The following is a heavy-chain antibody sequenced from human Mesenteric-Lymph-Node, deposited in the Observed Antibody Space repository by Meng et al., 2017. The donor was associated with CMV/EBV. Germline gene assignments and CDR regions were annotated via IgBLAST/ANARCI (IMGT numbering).Heavy chain of an antibody. CDR1: GGTFSSYA. CDR2: IIPILGIA. D-gene: IGHD3-10*01. CDR3: ARDISNYYGSGSHKRFDP. J-gene: IGHJ5*02. V-gene: IGHV1-69*10. Sequence: SVKVSCKASGGTFSSYAISWVRQAPGQGLEWMGGIIPILGIANYAQKFQGRVTITADKSTSTAYMELSSLRSEDTAVYYCARDISNYYGSGSHKRFDPWGKGTLVTVSS.